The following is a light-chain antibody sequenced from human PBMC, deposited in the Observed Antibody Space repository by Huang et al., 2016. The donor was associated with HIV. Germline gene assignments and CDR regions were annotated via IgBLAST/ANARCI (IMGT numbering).Light chain of an antibody. CDR2: DAS. CDR3: LQDYNFPLT. J-gene: IGKJ3*01. V-gene: IGKV1-6*01. CDR1: QGIRND. Sequence: AIQMTQSPSSLSASVGDRVTIPCRASQGIRNDLAWYQQKPGKAPKLLIYDASSLQSGVPSRFSGSASGTEFTLSISSLQPEDFATYYCLQDYNFPLTFGPGTKVNIK.